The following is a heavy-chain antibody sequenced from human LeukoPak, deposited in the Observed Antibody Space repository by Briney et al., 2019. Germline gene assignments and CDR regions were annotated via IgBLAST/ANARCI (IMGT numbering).Heavy chain of an antibody. Sequence: GRSLRLSCAASGFTFNSYGMHWVRQAPGKGLEWVAVISYDGSNKYYADSVKGRFTISRDNSKNTLYLQMNSLRAEDTAVYYCAKDQYCSSTSCLDYWGQGTLVTVSS. D-gene: IGHD2-2*01. J-gene: IGHJ4*02. CDR2: ISYDGSNK. CDR3: AKDQYCSSTSCLDY. V-gene: IGHV3-30*18. CDR1: GFTFNSYG.